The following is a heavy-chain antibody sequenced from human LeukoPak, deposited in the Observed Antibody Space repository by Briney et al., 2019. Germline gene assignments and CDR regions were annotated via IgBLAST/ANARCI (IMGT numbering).Heavy chain of an antibody. CDR2: ISGSGGRT. CDR3: ARRYSGYDLASYRDYYYMDV. D-gene: IGHD5-12*01. CDR1: GFTFSSYA. Sequence: GGSLRLSCAASGFTFSSYAMNWVRQAPGKGLEWVSTISGSGGRTYYADSVRGRFTISRDNSKNTLYLQMNSLRAEDTAVYYCARRYSGYDLASYRDYYYMDVWGKGTTVTVSS. V-gene: IGHV3-23*01. J-gene: IGHJ6*03.